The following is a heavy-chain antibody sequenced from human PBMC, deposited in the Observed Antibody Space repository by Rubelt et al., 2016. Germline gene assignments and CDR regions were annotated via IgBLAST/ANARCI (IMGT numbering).Heavy chain of an antibody. CDR1: GGSISSSSYY. CDR2: INHSGST. J-gene: IGHJ4*02. D-gene: IGHD4-17*01. CDR3: ARGPILRVDY. Sequence: QLQLQELGPGLVKPSETLSLTCTVSGGSISSSSYYWGWIRQPPGKGLEWIGEINHSGSTNYNPSLKCRGTISVDTSKNQFSLKLSSVTAADTAVYYCARGPILRVDYWGQGTLVTVSS. V-gene: IGHV4-39*07.